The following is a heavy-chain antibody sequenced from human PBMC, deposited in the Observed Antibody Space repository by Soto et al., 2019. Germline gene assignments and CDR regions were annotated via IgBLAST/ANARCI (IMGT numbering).Heavy chain of an antibody. V-gene: IGHV1-18*01. Sequence: QVQLVQSGAEVKKPGASVKVSCKASGYTFTSYGISWVRQAPGQGLEWMGWISAYNGNTKYAQKLQGRVTMTTATSTTTAYMELRSLISDDTAVDYCERVYYSYYGMDVWGQGTTVTVSS. CDR1: GYTFTSYG. J-gene: IGHJ6*02. CDR2: ISAYNGNT. CDR3: ERVYYSYYGMDV.